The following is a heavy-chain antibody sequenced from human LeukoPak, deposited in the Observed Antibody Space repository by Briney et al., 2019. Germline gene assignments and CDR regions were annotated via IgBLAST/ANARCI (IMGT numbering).Heavy chain of an antibody. CDR1: GGSISSGNYY. Sequence: TLXXXCTVSGGSISSGNYYWSWIRQPAGKGLEWIGRIYASGSTNYNPSLKSRVTISVDTSKNQFSLKLSSVTAADTAVYXCAXGSSSYDRRFDYWGQGTLATVSS. CDR3: AXGSSSYDRRFDY. CDR2: IYASGST. V-gene: IGHV4-61*02. J-gene: IGHJ4*02. D-gene: IGHD3-22*01.